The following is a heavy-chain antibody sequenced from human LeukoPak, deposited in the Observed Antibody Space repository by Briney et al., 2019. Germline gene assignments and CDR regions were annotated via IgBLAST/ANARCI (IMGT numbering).Heavy chain of an antibody. D-gene: IGHD6-19*01. CDR2: INPSGGST. Sequence: GASVKVSCKASGYTFTSYYMHWVRQAPGQGLEWMEIINPSGGSTSYAQKFQGRVTMTRDMSTSTVYMELSSLRSEDTAVYYCARHEVAVADPFDYWGQGTLVTVSS. CDR1: GYTFTSYY. V-gene: IGHV1-46*01. J-gene: IGHJ4*02. CDR3: ARHEVAVADPFDY.